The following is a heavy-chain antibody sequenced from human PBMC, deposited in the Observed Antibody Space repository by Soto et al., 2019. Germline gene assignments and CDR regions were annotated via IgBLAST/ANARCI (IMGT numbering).Heavy chain of an antibody. J-gene: IGHJ6*02. CDR1: GDSVSSNSAA. Sequence: PSQTLSLTCAISGDSVSSNSAAWNWIRQSPSRGLEWLGRTYYRSKWYNDYAVSVKSRITINPDTSKNQFSLQLNSVTPEDTAVYYCARDLGLAYSSSSRGLGDYYYYGMDVWGQGTTVTVSS. D-gene: IGHD6-6*01. CDR3: ARDLGLAYSSSSRGLGDYYYYGMDV. CDR2: TYYRSKWYN. V-gene: IGHV6-1*01.